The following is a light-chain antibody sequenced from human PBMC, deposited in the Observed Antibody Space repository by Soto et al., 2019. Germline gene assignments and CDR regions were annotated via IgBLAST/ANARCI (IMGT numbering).Light chain of an antibody. Sequence: QSVLTQPPSASASLGASVTLTCTLSSDYSNYKVDWYQQRPGRGPRFVMRVGTGGIVGYKGDGILDRFSVLGSGLNRYLTIKNIQEEDESDYHRGAGRGSGSNFVNVVFGGGTKLTVL. J-gene: IGLJ2*01. CDR2: VGTGGIVG. V-gene: IGLV9-49*01. CDR1: SDYSNYK. CDR3: GAGRGSGSNFVNVV.